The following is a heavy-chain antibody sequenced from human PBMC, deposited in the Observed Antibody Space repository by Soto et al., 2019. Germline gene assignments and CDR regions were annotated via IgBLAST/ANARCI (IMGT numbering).Heavy chain of an antibody. CDR3: ARDSGTTENWFDP. D-gene: IGHD4-4*01. CDR1: GGSISSGGYY. Sequence: PSETLSLTCTVSGGSISSGGYYWSWIRQHPGKGLEWIGYIYYSGSTYYNPSLKSRVTISVDTSKNQFSLKLSSVTAADTAVYYCARDSGTTENWFDPWGQGTLVTVSS. V-gene: IGHV4-31*03. CDR2: IYYSGST. J-gene: IGHJ5*02.